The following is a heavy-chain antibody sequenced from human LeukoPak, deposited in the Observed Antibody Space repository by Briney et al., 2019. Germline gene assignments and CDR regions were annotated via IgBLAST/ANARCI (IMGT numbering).Heavy chain of an antibody. CDR1: GFTFSSYS. D-gene: IGHD3-3*01. J-gene: IGHJ4*02. CDR2: ISSSSSYI. Sequence: PGGSLRLSCAASGFTFSSYSMNWVRQAPGKGLEWVSSISSSSSYIYHADSVKGRFTISRDNAKNSLYLQMNSLRAEDTAVYYCARAPDKDYFWSGYLSSQLFDYWGQGTLVTVSS. V-gene: IGHV3-21*01. CDR3: ARAPDKDYFWSGYLSSQLFDY.